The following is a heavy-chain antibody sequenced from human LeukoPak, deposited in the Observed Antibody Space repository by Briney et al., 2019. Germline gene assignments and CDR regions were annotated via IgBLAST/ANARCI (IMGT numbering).Heavy chain of an antibody. D-gene: IGHD3-3*01. CDR2: IYYSGST. Sequence: SQTLSLTCTVSGGSISSGGYYWSWIRQHPGKGLEWIGYIYYSGSTYYNPSLKSRVTILVDTSKNQFSLKLSSVTAADTAVYYCARFLRNYDFWSGPFDYWGQGTLVTVSS. CDR3: ARFLRNYDFWSGPFDY. J-gene: IGHJ4*02. V-gene: IGHV4-31*03. CDR1: GGSISSGGYY.